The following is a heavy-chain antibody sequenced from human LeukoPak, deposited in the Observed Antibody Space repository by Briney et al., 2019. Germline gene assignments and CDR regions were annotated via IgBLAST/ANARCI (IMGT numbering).Heavy chain of an antibody. V-gene: IGHV1-2*02. CDR1: GYTFTGYY. CDR2: INPNSGGT. D-gene: IGHD3-10*01. J-gene: IGHJ3*02. CDR3: ARPVYYGSGSYAFDI. Sequence: ASVKVSCKASGYTFTGYYMHWVRQAPGQGLEWMGWINPNSGGTKYAQKFQGRVTMTRDTSISTAYMELSRLRSDDTAVYYCARPVYYGSGSYAFDIWGQGTMVTVSS.